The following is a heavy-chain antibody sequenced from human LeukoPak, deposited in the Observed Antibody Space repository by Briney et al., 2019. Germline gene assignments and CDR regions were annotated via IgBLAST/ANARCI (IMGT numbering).Heavy chain of an antibody. V-gene: IGHV3-30*04. J-gene: IGHJ3*02. Sequence: GGALRLSCAASGFTFSSYAMHWVRQAPGKGLEWVAVISYDGSNKYYADSVKGRFTISRDNSKNTLYLQMNSLRAEDTAVYYCARLRSDAFDIWGQGTMVTVSS. CDR3: ARLRSDAFDI. CDR1: GFTFSSYA. CDR2: ISYDGSNK.